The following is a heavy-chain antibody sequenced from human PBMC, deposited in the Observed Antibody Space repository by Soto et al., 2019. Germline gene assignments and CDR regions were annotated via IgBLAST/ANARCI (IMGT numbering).Heavy chain of an antibody. Sequence: SETLSLTCAVSGGSISSGGYSWSWIRQPPGKGLEWIGYIYHSGSTYYNPSLKSRVTISVDRSKNQFSLKLNSVTAADTAVYYCARARWLDYWGQGTLVTVSS. CDR1: GGSISSGGYS. CDR3: ARARWLDY. CDR2: IYHSGST. J-gene: IGHJ4*02. V-gene: IGHV4-30-2*01.